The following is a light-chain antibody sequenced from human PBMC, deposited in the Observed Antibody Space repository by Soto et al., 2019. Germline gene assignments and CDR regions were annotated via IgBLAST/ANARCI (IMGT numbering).Light chain of an antibody. J-gene: IGKJ1*01. Sequence: EIVMPQSPATLSVSPGERATLSCRASQSVSSNVAWYQQKPGQAPRLLIYGASTRATGIPARFSGSGSETEFTLTISSLQAEDSAVYFCQQYNNWPTWTFGQGTKVDIK. CDR1: QSVSSN. CDR2: GAS. V-gene: IGKV3-15*01. CDR3: QQYNNWPTWT.